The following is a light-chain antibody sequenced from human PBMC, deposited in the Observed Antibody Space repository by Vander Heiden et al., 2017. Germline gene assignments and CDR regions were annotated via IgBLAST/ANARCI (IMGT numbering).Light chain of an antibody. J-gene: IGKJ4*01. CDR2: AAS. CDR1: LGISSD. CDR3: QQDYNTPLT. V-gene: IGKV1-39*01. Sequence: DVQMTQSPSSLSASVGDRVTITCRASLGISSDLKWYQQKPGKAPKLLIYAASSLQSGVPSRFSGSGSGTDFTLTISSLQPEDFATYYCQQDYNTPLTFGRGTKVEIK.